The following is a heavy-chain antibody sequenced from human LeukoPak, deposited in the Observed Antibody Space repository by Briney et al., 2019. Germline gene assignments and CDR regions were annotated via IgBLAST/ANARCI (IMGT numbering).Heavy chain of an antibody. D-gene: IGHD5-12*01. CDR3: ARDRAVKARIGGMDV. Sequence: GGSLRLSCAASTFTFSGYSMNWVRQAPGKGLEWVSYISETSSHTYYADSVKGRFAISRDNAKNSLYLQMNSLRAEDTAIYYCARDRAVKARIGGMDVWGQGTTVIVSS. CDR2: ISETSSHT. J-gene: IGHJ6*02. V-gene: IGHV3-21*06. CDR1: TFTFSGYS.